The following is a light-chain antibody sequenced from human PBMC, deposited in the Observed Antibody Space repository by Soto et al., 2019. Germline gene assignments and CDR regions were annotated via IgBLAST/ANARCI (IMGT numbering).Light chain of an antibody. Sequence: QSVLSQPPSASGTPGHSVTISCSGSTSNIGSNTVNWYQRLPGTAPKLLIFSNSQRPSGVPDRFSGSKSDTSASLAISGLQSEDEADYYCATWDDSPNAWVFGGGTKLTVL. J-gene: IGLJ3*02. V-gene: IGLV1-44*01. CDR2: SNS. CDR1: TSNIGSNT. CDR3: ATWDDSPNAWV.